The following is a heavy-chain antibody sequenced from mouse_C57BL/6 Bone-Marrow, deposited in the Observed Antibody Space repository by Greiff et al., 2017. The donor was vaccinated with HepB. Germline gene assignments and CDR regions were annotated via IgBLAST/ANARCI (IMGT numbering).Heavy chain of an antibody. CDR1: GFSLTSYA. Sequence: QVQLQQSGPGLVAPSQSLSITCTVSGFSLTSYAISWVRQPPGKGLEWLGVIWTGGGTNYNSALKSRLSISKDNSKSQVFLKMNSLQTDDTARYYCARTPLIYYYGSSYVWFAYWGQGTLVTVSA. J-gene: IGHJ3*01. V-gene: IGHV2-9-1*01. CDR3: ARTPLIYYYGSSYVWFAY. D-gene: IGHD1-1*01. CDR2: IWTGGGT.